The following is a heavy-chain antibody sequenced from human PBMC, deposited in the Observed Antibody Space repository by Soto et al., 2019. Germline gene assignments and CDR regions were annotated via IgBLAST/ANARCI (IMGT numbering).Heavy chain of an antibody. CDR1: GGSFSGYY. V-gene: IGHV4-34*01. Sequence: QVQLQQWGAGLLKPSETLSLTCAVYGGSFSGYYWSWIRQPPGKGLEWIGEINHSGSTNYNPSLKSRVTISVDTSKNQFSLKLSSVTGADTAVYYCARGQSSLLLDCWGQGVLVTVSS. CDR2: INHSGST. D-gene: IGHD2-8*02. CDR3: ARGQSSLLLDC. J-gene: IGHJ4*02.